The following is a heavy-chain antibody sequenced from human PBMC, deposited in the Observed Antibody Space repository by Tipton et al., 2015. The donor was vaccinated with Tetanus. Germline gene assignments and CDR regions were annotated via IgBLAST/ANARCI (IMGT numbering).Heavy chain of an antibody. CDR2: IYYSGST. D-gene: IGHD1-14*01. CDR1: GGSISGSGYF. J-gene: IGHJ4*02. V-gene: IGHV4-61*08. CDR3: ARGTGDY. Sequence: TLSLTCNVSGGSISGSGYFWSWIRQPPGKGLEWIGYIYYSGSTNYNPSLKSRVTISVDTSKNQFSLKLSPVTAADTAVYYCARGTGDYWGQGTLVTVSS.